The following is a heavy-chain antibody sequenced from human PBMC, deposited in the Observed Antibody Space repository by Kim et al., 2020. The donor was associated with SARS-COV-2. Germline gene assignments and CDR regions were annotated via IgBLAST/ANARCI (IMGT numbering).Heavy chain of an antibody. CDR3: AIGGGGAPDGMDG. Sequence: GGSLRLSCAASGFTVSVYYLSWVRQAPGKGLDWVSIIYSGGNKYYADSVRGRFTISRDNSKNTVYLQMKSLRAEDASIYYCAIGGGGAPDGMDGWGRGATVSVSS. D-gene: IGHD2-21*01. CDR2: IYSGGNK. CDR1: GFTVSVYY. J-gene: IGHJ6*02. V-gene: IGHV3-53*01.